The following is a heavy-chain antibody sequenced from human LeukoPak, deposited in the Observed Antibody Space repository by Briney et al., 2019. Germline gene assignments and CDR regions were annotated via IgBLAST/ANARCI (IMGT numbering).Heavy chain of an antibody. CDR1: GFTFSNYA. D-gene: IGHD2-15*01. CDR3: AKGCSDSCYSAGCY. V-gene: IGHV3-23*01. Sequence: PGGSLRLSCAASGFTFSNYAMNWVRQAPGKGLEWVSVISGSGGSTYYADSVKGRFTISRDNSKNTLYLQMNSLRAEDTAVYYCAKGCSDSCYSAGCYWGQGTPVTVSS. J-gene: IGHJ4*02. CDR2: ISGSGGST.